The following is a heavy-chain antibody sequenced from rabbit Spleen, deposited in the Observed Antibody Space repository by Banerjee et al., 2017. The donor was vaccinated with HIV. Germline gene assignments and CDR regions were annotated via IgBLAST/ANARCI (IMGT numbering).Heavy chain of an antibody. D-gene: IGHD8-1*01. CDR3: ARDTGSSFSSYGMDL. J-gene: IGHJ6*01. V-gene: IGHV1S45*01. CDR1: GFSFSSSYD. Sequence: QEQLVESGGGLVKPGASLTLICTASGFSFSSSYDMCWVRQAPGKGLEWVGCMYTGNGKNYYASWAKGRFTISKTSSTTVTLQMTSLTAADTATYFCARDTGSSFSSYGMDLWGQGTLVTVS. CDR2: MYTGNGKN.